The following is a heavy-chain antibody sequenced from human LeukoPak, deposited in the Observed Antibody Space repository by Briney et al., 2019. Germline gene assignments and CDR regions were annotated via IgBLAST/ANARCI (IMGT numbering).Heavy chain of an antibody. CDR3: ARANIVVVPAAITPYYYYYMDV. D-gene: IGHD2-2*02. CDR2: IIPIFGTA. CDR1: GGTFSSYA. Sequence: SVKVSCKASGGTFSSYAISWVRQAPGQGLEWMGGIIPIFGTANYAQKFQGRVTITADESTSTAYMELSSLRSEDTAVYYCARANIVVVPAAITPYYYYYMDVWGKGTTVTVSS. J-gene: IGHJ6*03. V-gene: IGHV1-69*13.